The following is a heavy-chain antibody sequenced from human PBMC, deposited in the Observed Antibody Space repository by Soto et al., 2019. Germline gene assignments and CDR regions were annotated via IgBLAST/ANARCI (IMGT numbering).Heavy chain of an antibody. CDR2: INPNSGGT. CDR1: GYTFTDYY. J-gene: IGHJ4*02. CDR3: ARDNSVTTDY. Sequence: QVQLVQSGAEVEKPGASVKVSCEASGYTFTDYYMHWVRQAPGQGLEWMGWINPNSGGTNYAQKFQGRVTMTSDTPTSTAYMDLSRLRSDDTAVYYCARDNSVTTDYWGQGTLVTVSP. V-gene: IGHV1-2*02. D-gene: IGHD4-17*01.